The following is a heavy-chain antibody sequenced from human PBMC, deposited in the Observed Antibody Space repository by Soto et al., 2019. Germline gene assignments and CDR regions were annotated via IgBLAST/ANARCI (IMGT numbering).Heavy chain of an antibody. J-gene: IGHJ4*02. CDR1: GGSISSYY. V-gene: IGHV4-59*01. CDR2: IYYSGST. CDR3: ARDRGDSSGFHWIDY. D-gene: IGHD6-19*01. Sequence: TSETLSLTCTVSGGSISSYYWSWIRQPPGKGLEWIGYIYYSGSTNYNPSLKSRVTISVDTSKNQFSLKLSSVTAADTAVYYCARDRGDSSGFHWIDYWGQGTLVTVSS.